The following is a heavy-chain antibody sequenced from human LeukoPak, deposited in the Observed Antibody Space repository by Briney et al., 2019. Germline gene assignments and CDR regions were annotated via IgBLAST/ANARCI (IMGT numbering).Heavy chain of an antibody. D-gene: IGHD6-19*01. CDR1: GGTFSSYA. CDR3: ARDQYSSGWYGDY. CDR2: IIPNFGTA. V-gene: IGHV1-69*05. Sequence: SVKVSCKASGGTFSSYAISWVRQAPGQGLEWMGRIIPNFGTANYAQKFQGRVTITTDESTSTAYMELSSLRSEDTAVYYCARDQYSSGWYGDYWGQGTLVTVSS. J-gene: IGHJ4*02.